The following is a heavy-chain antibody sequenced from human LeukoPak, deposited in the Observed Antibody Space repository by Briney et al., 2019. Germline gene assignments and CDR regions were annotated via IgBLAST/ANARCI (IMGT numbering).Heavy chain of an antibody. J-gene: IGHJ6*03. V-gene: IGHV1-8*01. CDR2: MNPNSDNT. CDR3: ARLSVDYDILTGLYYYMDV. Sequence: AXVKVSCKASGYTFTSYDINWVRQATGQGLEWMGWMNPNSDNTAYAQKFQGRVTMTRNTSISTAYMELSSLRSEDTAGYYCARLSVDYDILTGLYYYMDVWGKGTTVTISS. D-gene: IGHD3-9*01. CDR1: GYTFTSYD.